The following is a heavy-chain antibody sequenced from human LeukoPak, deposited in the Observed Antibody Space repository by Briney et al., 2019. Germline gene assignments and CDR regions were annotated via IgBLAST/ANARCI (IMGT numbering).Heavy chain of an antibody. V-gene: IGHV4-59*01. CDR2: IYYSGST. CDR3: ARDRGYVYYMDV. Sequence: SETLSLTCTVSGDSISSYYWSWIRQPPGKGLEWIGYIYYSGSTNYNPSLKSRVTISVDTSKNQFSLKLSSVTAADTAVYYCARDRGYVYYMDVWGKGTTVTVSS. CDR1: GDSISSYY. J-gene: IGHJ6*03. D-gene: IGHD5-18*01.